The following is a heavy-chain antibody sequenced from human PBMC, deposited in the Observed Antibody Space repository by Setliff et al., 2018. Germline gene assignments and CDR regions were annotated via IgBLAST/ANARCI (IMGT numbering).Heavy chain of an antibody. CDR3: AGGAFGSRWYVRPWFDP. CDR2: IDQSGST. Sequence: PSETLSLTCAVYGDSSSGYFWTWIRQPPGKGLEWIGDIDQSGSTNYNPSLKSRLTISVDTAKNQFSLSLSSVTAADTAVYYCAGGAFGSRWYVRPWFDPWGQGTLVTVSS. J-gene: IGHJ5*02. CDR1: GDSSSGYF. V-gene: IGHV4-34*01. D-gene: IGHD6-13*01.